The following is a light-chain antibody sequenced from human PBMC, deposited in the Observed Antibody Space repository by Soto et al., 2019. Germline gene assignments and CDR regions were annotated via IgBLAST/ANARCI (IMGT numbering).Light chain of an antibody. J-gene: IGLJ3*02. V-gene: IGLV2-14*01. CDR3: SAFTSSTTLA. Sequence: QSALTQPASVSGSPGQSITTSCTGTSSDIGGYNYVSWYQQHPGKAPKLMIYEVSNRPSGVSNRFSGSKSGNAASLTISGLQAEDEADYYCSAFTSSTTLAFGGGTKVTVL. CDR1: SSDIGGYNY. CDR2: EVS.